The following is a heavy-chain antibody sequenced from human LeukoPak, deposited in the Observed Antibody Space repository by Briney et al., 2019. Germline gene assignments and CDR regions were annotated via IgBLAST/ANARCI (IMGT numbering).Heavy chain of an antibody. J-gene: IGHJ4*02. CDR1: GGTFSSYA. Sequence: SVKVSCKASGGTFSSYAISWVRQAPGQGLEWMGGIIPIFGTANYAQKFQGRVTITTDESTSTAYMELSSLRSEDTAVYYCARGPWEGYNPNYFDYWGQGTLVTVSS. CDR2: IIPIFGTA. D-gene: IGHD5-24*01. CDR3: ARGPWEGYNPNYFDY. V-gene: IGHV1-69*05.